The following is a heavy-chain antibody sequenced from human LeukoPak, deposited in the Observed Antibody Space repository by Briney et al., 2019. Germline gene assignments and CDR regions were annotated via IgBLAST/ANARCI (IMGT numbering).Heavy chain of an antibody. D-gene: IGHD2-15*01. CDR1: GFTFSSYS. Sequence: GGSLRLSCAASGFTFSSYSMNWVRQAPGKGLEWVSYISSSSSTIYYADAVKGRFTISRDNAKNSLYLQMNSLRAEDTAVYYCARGCPACPFDIWGQGTMVTVSS. CDR3: ARGCPACPFDI. V-gene: IGHV3-48*04. J-gene: IGHJ3*02. CDR2: ISSSSSTI.